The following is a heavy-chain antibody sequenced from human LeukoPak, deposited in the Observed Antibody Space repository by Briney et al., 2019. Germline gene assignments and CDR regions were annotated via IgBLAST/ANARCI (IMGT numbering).Heavy chain of an antibody. Sequence: ASVKVSCKASGYTFTSYGISWVRQAPGQGLEWMGWISAYNGNTNYAQKLQGRVTMTTDTSTSTAYMELRSLRSDDTAVYYCARLDYSNSNYYYYYYMDVWGKGTTVTVSS. CDR3: ARLDYSNSNYYYYYYMDV. J-gene: IGHJ6*03. V-gene: IGHV1-18*01. CDR2: ISAYNGNT. CDR1: GYTFTSYG. D-gene: IGHD4-11*01.